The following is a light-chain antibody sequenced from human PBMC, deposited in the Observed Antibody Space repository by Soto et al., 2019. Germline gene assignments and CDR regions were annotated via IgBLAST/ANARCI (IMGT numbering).Light chain of an antibody. J-gene: IGLJ2*01. CDR1: NIAIKS. CDR3: QVWDSSSDHRVV. CDR2: DDG. V-gene: IGLV3-21*02. Sequence: SYELTQAPSVSVAPGQTARITCGGNNIAIKSVHWYQQKPGQAPVLVVYDDGDRPSGITERFSGSNSGNTATLTITRVEAGDEDDYHCQVWDSSSDHRVVFGGGTRLTV.